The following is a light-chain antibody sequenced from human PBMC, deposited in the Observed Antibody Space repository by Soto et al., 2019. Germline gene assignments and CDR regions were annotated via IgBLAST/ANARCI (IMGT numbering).Light chain of an antibody. V-gene: IGLV2-11*01. CDR2: DVT. CDR1: SGDIGGYNF. J-gene: IGLJ1*01. CDR3: SSFAGTYNFV. Sequence: QSVVTQPGEVYGRAGQSVTISCTATSGDIGGYNFVSWYQQHPGKAPKVMIYDVTKRPSGVPNRFSGSKSDNTASLTISGLQAEDEADYFCSSFAGTYNFVFGTGTKVTVL.